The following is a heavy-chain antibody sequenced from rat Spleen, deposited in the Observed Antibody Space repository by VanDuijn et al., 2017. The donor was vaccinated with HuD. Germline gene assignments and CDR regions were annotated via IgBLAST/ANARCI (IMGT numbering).Heavy chain of an antibody. Sequence: QVQLKASGPGLVKPSETLSLTCTVSGFSLTSYHVRWVRQPPGKGLEWMGEIWGDGSTAYNSALKSRLSISRDTSKSQVFLKMNSLQTEDTATYYCARDRYYGYDFWGQGVMVTVSS. V-gene: IGHV2-32*01. CDR2: IWGDGST. D-gene: IGHD1-7*01. CDR1: GFSLTSYH. CDR3: ARDRYYGYDF. J-gene: IGHJ2*01.